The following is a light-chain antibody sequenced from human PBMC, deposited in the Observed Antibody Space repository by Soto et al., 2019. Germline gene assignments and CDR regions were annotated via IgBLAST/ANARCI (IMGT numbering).Light chain of an antibody. CDR3: SSYSSSSKKV. CDR1: SSDVGGYNY. V-gene: IGLV2-14*01. J-gene: IGLJ2*01. CDR2: DVS. Sequence: QSALTQPASVSGSPGQSITISCTGTSSDVGGYNYVSWYQQHPGKAPKLMIYDVSNRPSGVSNRFSSSKSGNTASLTISGLQTEDEADYFCSSYSSSSKKVFGGGTKLTVL.